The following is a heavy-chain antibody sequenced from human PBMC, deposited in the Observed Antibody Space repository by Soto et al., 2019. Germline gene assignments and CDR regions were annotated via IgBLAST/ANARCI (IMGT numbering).Heavy chain of an antibody. J-gene: IGHJ5*02. CDR1: GFSLSTSGVG. CDR3: AHSLLRYCSGGSCYSNWFDP. D-gene: IGHD2-15*01. CDR2: IYWDDDK. V-gene: IGHV2-5*02. Sequence: QITLKESGPTLVKPTQTLTLTCTFSGFSLSTSGVGVGWIRQPPGKALEWLALIYWDDDKRYSPSLKSRLTITKDTSTYQAVIKMTKLDTVDPATYYCAHSLLRYCSGGSCYSNWFDPWGQGTLATVSS.